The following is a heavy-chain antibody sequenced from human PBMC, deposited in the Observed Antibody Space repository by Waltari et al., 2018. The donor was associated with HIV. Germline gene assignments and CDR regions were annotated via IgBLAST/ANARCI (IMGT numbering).Heavy chain of an antibody. CDR2: IKQDGSQK. Sequence: EVQLVESGGGLVQPGGSLRLSCAASGFTFTDHWMTWVRQAPGKGLEWVGNIKQDGSQKDYVDAVKGRFTISRDNAKNALYLQMNSLGAEDTAVYYCVRSVGGNSAYWGQGTLVTVSS. CDR3: VRSVGGNSAY. D-gene: IGHD2-21*02. CDR1: GFTFTDHW. J-gene: IGHJ4*02. V-gene: IGHV3-7*01.